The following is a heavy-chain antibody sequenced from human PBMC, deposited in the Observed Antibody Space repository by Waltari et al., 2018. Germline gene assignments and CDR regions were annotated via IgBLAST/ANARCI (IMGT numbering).Heavy chain of an antibody. CDR3: ARDSGITIFGVVDY. D-gene: IGHD3-3*01. CDR2: ISNDGSNK. J-gene: IGHJ4*02. Sequence: QVQLVESGGGVVQPGRSLRLSCAASGFTFSSYGMHWVRQAPGKGLEWGAVISNDGSNKYYADSVKGRFTISRDNSKNRLYLQMNSLTAEDTAVYYCARDSGITIFGVVDYWGQGTQVSVSS. CDR1: GFTFSSYG. V-gene: IGHV3-30*03.